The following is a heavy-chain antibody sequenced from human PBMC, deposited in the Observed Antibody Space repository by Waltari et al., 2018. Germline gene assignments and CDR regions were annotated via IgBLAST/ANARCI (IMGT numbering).Heavy chain of an antibody. D-gene: IGHD6-19*01. J-gene: IGHJ4*02. V-gene: IGHV3-7*03. Sequence: EVQLVESGGGVVQPGGSLRLSCAASGFTFTTFWMYWVRQAPQMGVGWVASINQDGSRIFYLDSVKGRFAVTRDNADNSLYLQMNTLRAEDTAIYYCVQDWNTGWAFASWGQGTLVTVS. CDR2: INQDGSRI. CDR3: VQDWNTGWAFAS. CDR1: GFTFTTFW.